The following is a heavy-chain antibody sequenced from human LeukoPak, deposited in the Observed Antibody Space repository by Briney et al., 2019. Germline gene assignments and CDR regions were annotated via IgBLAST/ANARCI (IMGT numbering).Heavy chain of an antibody. CDR2: INHTGST. V-gene: IGHV4-34*01. Sequence: SETLSLTCAVYGGSFSGYYWSWIRQPPGKGLEWIGEINHTGSTSYNPSLKSRVTISVDTSKNQFSLKLSSVTAADTAVYYCARGQARLSWFDPWGQGTLVTVSS. D-gene: IGHD6-19*01. CDR3: ARGQARLSWFDP. J-gene: IGHJ5*02. CDR1: GGSFSGYY.